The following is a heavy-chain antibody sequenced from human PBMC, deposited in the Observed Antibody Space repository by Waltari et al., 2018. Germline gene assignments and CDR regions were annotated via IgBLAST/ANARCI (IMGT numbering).Heavy chain of an antibody. CDR1: GGSFSGYY. CDR3: VRGDIVVVVAATSGPSNYYYYGMDV. Sequence: QVQLQQWGAGLLKPSETLSLTCAVYGGSFSGYYWSWIRRPPGKGLEWIGEINHSGSTKYNPSLKCRVTISVDTSKNQFSLKLSYVTAADTAVYYCVRGDIVVVVAATSGPSNYYYYGMDVWGQGTTVTVSS. V-gene: IGHV4-34*01. CDR2: INHSGST. D-gene: IGHD2-15*01. J-gene: IGHJ6*02.